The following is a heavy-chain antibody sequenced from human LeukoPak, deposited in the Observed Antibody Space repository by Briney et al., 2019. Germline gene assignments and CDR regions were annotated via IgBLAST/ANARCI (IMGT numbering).Heavy chain of an antibody. CDR1: GFTFSSYG. CDR2: IWYDGSNK. CDR3: ARGNYYGLDV. Sequence: GGSLRLSCAASGFTFSSYGMHWVRQAPGKGLEWVAVIWYDGSNKYYADSVKGRFTISRDNAKNTVYLQINSLRAEDTAVYYCARGNYYGLDVWRQGATVTVSS. V-gene: IGHV3-33*01. J-gene: IGHJ6*02.